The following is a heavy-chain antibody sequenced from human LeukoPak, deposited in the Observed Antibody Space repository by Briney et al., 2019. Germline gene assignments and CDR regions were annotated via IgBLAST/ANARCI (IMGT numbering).Heavy chain of an antibody. CDR3: ARDGRQGYYDGLDY. CDR1: GYTFTNYG. J-gene: IGHJ4*02. Sequence: ASVKVSCKTSGYTFTNYGITWVRQAPGQGLEWLGWISAYNGHTNYAQKFQGRVTMTTDTSTSTAYMELRSLRSDDTAVYFCARDGRQGYYDGLDYWGQGTLVTVSS. CDR2: ISAYNGHT. D-gene: IGHD3-22*01. V-gene: IGHV1-18*01.